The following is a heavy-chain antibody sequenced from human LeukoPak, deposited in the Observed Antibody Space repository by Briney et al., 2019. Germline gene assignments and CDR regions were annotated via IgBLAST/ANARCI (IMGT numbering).Heavy chain of an antibody. V-gene: IGHV1-2*02. CDR3: AADRGSYYVRQRLYYMDV. CDR2: INPNSGGT. J-gene: IGHJ6*03. D-gene: IGHD1-26*01. Sequence: ASVKVSCKASGYTFTGYYMHWVRQAPGQGLEWMGWINPNSGGTNYAQKFQERVTITRDMSTSTAYMELSSLRSEDTAVYYCAADRGSYYVRQRLYYMDVWGKGTTVTVSS. CDR1: GYTFTGYY.